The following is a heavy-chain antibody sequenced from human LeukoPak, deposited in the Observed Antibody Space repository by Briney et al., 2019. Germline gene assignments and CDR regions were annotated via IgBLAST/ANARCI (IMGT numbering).Heavy chain of an antibody. CDR2: ISGSGGST. D-gene: IGHD3-22*01. CDR3: AKDYEDSSGYYSGDAFDI. CDR1: GFTFSSYA. J-gene: IGHJ3*02. V-gene: IGHV3-23*01. Sequence: GGSLRLSCAASGFTFSSYAMSWVRQAPGKGLEWVSAISGSGGSTYYADSVKGRFTISRDNSKNTLYLQMNSLRAEDTAVYYCAKDYEDSSGYYSGDAFDIWGQGTMVTVSS.